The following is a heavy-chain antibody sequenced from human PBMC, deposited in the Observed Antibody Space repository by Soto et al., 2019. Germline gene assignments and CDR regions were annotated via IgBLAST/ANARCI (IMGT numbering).Heavy chain of an antibody. D-gene: IGHD6-19*01. V-gene: IGHV1-69*12. CDR2: ITPIFGTP. Sequence: QVQLVQSGTEVKKPGSSVKVSCKASGGTFSRYAINWVRQAPGQGLEWMGGITPIFGTPNYAQKFQGRVTLTADGSTKTAYMELRRLRFEDTAVYYCAQTLGLAVSGPGRFDLWGRGTLVTVTS. CDR1: GGTFSRYA. J-gene: IGHJ2*01. CDR3: AQTLGLAVSGPGRFDL.